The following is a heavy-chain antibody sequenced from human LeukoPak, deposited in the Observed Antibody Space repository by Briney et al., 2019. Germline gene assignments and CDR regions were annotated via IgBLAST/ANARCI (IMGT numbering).Heavy chain of an antibody. D-gene: IGHD3-10*01. CDR1: GFTFSSYW. CDR2: IQQDGSEK. CDR3: ARIGVYYGSGSKRLYFDY. Sequence: GGSLRLSCAASGFTFSSYWMSWVRQAPGKGLEWVANIQQDGSEKYYVDSVKGRFTISRDNAKNSLYLQMNSLRAEDTAVYYCARIGVYYGSGSKRLYFDYWGQGTLVTVSS. J-gene: IGHJ4*02. V-gene: IGHV3-7*03.